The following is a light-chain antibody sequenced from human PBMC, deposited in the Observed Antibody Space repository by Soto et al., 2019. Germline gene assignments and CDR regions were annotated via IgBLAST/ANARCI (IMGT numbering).Light chain of an antibody. V-gene: IGKV3-20*01. J-gene: IGKJ1*01. CDR1: QRVGSSY. CDR2: GAS. CDR3: QLFGFSPWT. Sequence: EIVLTQSPGTLSLYSGERATLACRASQRVGSSYLAWYQQKPGQAPRLLIYGASSRATCIPDRFSGSGSGTDFTLTITRLEPEDVAVYFCQLFGFSPWTFGQGTRVDIK.